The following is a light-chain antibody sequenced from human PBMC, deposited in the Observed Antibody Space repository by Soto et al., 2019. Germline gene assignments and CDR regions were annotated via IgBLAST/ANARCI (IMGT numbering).Light chain of an antibody. CDR1: SGSIASNY. V-gene: IGLV6-57*03. CDR2: EDN. CDR3: QSYDSSNHWV. J-gene: IGLJ3*02. Sequence: NFMLTQPHSVSECPGKTVTISCTRSSGSIASNYVQWYQQRPGSAPTTVIYEDNQRPSGAPDRFSGSIDSSSNSASLTISGLKTEDEADYYCQSYDSSNHWVFGGGTKRTVL.